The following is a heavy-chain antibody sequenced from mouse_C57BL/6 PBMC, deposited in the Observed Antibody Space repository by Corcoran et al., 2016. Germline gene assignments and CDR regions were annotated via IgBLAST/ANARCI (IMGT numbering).Heavy chain of an antibody. J-gene: IGHJ1*03. CDR1: GYTFTDYY. CDR2: INPNNGGT. V-gene: IGHV1-26*01. CDR3: ARSGYYYGSSSWYFDV. D-gene: IGHD1-1*01. Sequence: EVQLQQSGPELVKPGASVKISCKASGYTFTDYYMNWVKQSHGKSLEWIGDINPNNGGTSYNQKFKGKATLTVDTSSSTAYMELNSLTSEDSAVYYCARSGYYYGSSSWYFDVWGTGTTVTVSS.